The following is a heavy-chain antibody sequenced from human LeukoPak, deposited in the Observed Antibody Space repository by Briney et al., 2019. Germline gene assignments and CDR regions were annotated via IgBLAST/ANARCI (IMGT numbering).Heavy chain of an antibody. V-gene: IGHV3-23*01. CDR3: AKARTYSGSYSYYFDF. CDR2: VSGSGGAT. Sequence: GGSLRLSCATSGFTFPSYAMAWVGQAPGKGLEWVSGVSGSGGATYYADSVKGRFTMSRDNSKNTLYLQMNSLRAEDTAVYYCAKARTYSGSYSYYFDFWGQGTLVTVSS. J-gene: IGHJ4*02. CDR1: GFTFPSYA. D-gene: IGHD1-26*01.